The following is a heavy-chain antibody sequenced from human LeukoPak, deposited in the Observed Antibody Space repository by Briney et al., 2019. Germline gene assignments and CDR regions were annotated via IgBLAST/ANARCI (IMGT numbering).Heavy chain of an antibody. CDR3: ARGTGYSSSWYVY. D-gene: IGHD6-13*01. CDR1: GGSISSYY. Sequence: SETLSLTCTVSGGSISSYYWSWIRQPPGKGLEWIGYIYYSGSTNYNPSLKSRVTISVDTSKNQFSLKLSSVTAVDTAVYYCARGTGYSSSWYVYWGQGTLVTVSS. CDR2: IYYSGST. V-gene: IGHV4-59*01. J-gene: IGHJ4*02.